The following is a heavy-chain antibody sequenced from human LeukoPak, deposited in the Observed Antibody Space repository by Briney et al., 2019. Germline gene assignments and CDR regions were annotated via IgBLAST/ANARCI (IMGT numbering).Heavy chain of an antibody. CDR3: AKDGTDYVWETYFGGLNLDS. CDR2: IYSDNT. V-gene: IGHV3-66*03. CDR1: GFTVSSNS. D-gene: IGHD3-16*01. J-gene: IGHJ4*02. Sequence: GGSLRLSCTVSGFTVSSNSMSWVRQAPGKGLEWVSFIYSDNTHYSDSVKGRFTISRDNSKNTLYLQMNSLRAEDTAVFYCAKDGTDYVWETYFGGLNLDSWGQGALVTVSS.